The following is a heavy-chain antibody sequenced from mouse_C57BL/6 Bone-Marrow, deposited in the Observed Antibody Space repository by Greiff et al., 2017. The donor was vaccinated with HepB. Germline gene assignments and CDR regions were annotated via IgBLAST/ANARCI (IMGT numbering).Heavy chain of an antibody. V-gene: IGHV10-1*01. J-gene: IGHJ3*01. Sequence: DVKLVESGGGLVQPKGSLKLSCAASGFSFNTYAMNWVRQAPGKGLEWVARIRSKSNNYATYYADSVKDRFTISRDDSESMLYLQMNNLKTEDTAMYYCVRQDGYPWFAYWGQGTLVTVSA. CDR2: IRSKSNNYAT. CDR3: VRQDGYPWFAY. CDR1: GFSFNTYA. D-gene: IGHD2-3*01.